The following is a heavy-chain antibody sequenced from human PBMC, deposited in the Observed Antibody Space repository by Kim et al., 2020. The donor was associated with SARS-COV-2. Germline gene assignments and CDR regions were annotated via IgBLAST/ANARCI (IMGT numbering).Heavy chain of an antibody. Sequence: GGSLRLSCAASGFTFSSYGMHWVRQAPGKGLEWVAVIWYDGSNKYYADSVKGRFTISRDNSKNTLYLQMNSLRAEDTAVYYCARSGVRGDDAFDIWGQGTMVTVSS. CDR3: ARSGVRGDDAFDI. CDR2: IWYDGSNK. V-gene: IGHV3-33*01. J-gene: IGHJ3*02. CDR1: GFTFSSYG. D-gene: IGHD3-10*01.